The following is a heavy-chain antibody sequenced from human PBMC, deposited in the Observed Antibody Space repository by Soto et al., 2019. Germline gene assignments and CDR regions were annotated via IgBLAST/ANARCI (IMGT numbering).Heavy chain of an antibody. D-gene: IGHD6-6*01. Sequence: LRLSCAASGFTFSSYSMNWVRQAPGKGLEWVSSISSSSSYIYYADSVKGRFTISRDNAKNSLYLQMNSLRAEDTAVYYCARELSIAARGDFDYWGQGTLVTVSS. CDR2: ISSSSSYI. CDR3: ARELSIAARGDFDY. V-gene: IGHV3-21*01. J-gene: IGHJ4*02. CDR1: GFTFSSYS.